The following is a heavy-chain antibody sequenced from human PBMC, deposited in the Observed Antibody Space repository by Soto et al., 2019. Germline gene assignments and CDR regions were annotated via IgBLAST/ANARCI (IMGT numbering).Heavy chain of an antibody. CDR3: VRDRYSSSGWFDP. V-gene: IGHV6-1*01. Sequence: SQTLSLTCAISGDRVSSYSAAWNWIRQSPSGGLEWLGRTYYRSRFFSDYAESVKSRIIINPDTSKNQFSLQLKSVTPEDTAVYYCVRDRYSSSGWFDPWGQGTPVTVSS. D-gene: IGHD3-10*01. J-gene: IGHJ5*02. CDR1: GDRVSSYSAA. CDR2: TYYRSRFFS.